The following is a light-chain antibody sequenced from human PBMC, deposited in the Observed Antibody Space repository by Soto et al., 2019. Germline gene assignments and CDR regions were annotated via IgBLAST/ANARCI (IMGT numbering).Light chain of an antibody. CDR1: SSDVGGYNY. V-gene: IGLV2-14*01. CDR2: EVS. CDR3: SSYASSSALV. J-gene: IGLJ1*01. Sequence: QSVLTQPASVSGSPGQSITISCTGTSSDVGGYNYVSWYQQRPGKAPRLMIYEVSDRPSGVSNRFSGSKSGNTASMTISGLQAADEADYYCSSYASSSALVFGTGTKLTVL.